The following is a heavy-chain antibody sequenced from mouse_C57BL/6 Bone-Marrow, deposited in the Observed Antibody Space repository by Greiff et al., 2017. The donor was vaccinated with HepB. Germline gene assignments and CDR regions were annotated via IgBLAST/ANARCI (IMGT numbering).Heavy chain of an antibody. CDR2: IRSKSSNYAT. Sequence: VQVVESGGGLVQPKGSLKLSCAASGFTFNTYAMHWVRQAPGKGLEWVARIRSKSSNYATYYADSVKDRFTISRDDSQSMLYLQMNNLKTEDTAMYYCVREGNWDWYFDVWGTGTTVTVSS. CDR1: GFTFNTYA. D-gene: IGHD4-1*01. J-gene: IGHJ1*03. CDR3: VREGNWDWYFDV. V-gene: IGHV10-3*01.